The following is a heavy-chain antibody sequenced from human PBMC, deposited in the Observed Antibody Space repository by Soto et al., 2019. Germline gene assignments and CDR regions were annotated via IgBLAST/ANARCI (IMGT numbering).Heavy chain of an antibody. Sequence: QVQLVQSGAEVKKPGASVKVSCEASGYTFTDYALHWVRQAPGQRLEWMGWINTGNGNTKYSQKSQGRVTFARGTSASTAYMDLSSLRYEDTAVYYCARASSLAMITEFDYWGQGTLVAVSS. CDR2: INTGNGNT. CDR1: GYTFTDYA. D-gene: IGHD3-16*01. J-gene: IGHJ4*02. CDR3: ARASSLAMITEFDY. V-gene: IGHV1-3*04.